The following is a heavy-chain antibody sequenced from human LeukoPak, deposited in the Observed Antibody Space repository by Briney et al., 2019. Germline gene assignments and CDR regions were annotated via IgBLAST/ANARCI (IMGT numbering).Heavy chain of an antibody. D-gene: IGHD5-18*01. Sequence: SETLSLTCTVSGGSISSYYWSWIRQPPGKGLEWIGYIYYSGSTNYNPSLKSRVTISVDTSKNQFSLKLSSVTAADTAVYYCARHAKGYSYGSFFDYWGQGTLVTVSS. V-gene: IGHV4-59*08. CDR3: ARHAKGYSYGSFFDY. CDR2: IYYSGST. CDR1: GGSISSYY. J-gene: IGHJ4*02.